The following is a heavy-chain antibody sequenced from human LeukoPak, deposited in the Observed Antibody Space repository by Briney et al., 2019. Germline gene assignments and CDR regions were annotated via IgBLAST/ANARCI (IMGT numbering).Heavy chain of an antibody. D-gene: IGHD2-15*01. CDR1: GFTFSSYS. V-gene: IGHV3-48*01. Sequence: GGSLRLSCAASGFTFSSYSMNWVRQAPGKGLEWVSYISSSSSTIYYADSVKGRFTISRDNAKNSLYLQMNSLRAEDTAVYYCASLSGNLVYWGQGTLVTVSS. CDR2: ISSSSSTI. CDR3: ASLSGNLVY. J-gene: IGHJ4*02.